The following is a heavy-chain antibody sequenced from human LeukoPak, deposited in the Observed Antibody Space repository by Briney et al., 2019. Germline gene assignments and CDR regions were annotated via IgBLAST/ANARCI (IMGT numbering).Heavy chain of an antibody. D-gene: IGHD1-26*01. CDR3: ARDLVDGVGAPGAY. V-gene: IGHV1-18*01. CDR2: ISANNGNT. J-gene: IGHJ4*02. Sequence: ASVKVSXKASGYTFINYGIAWVRQAPGQGLEWMGWISANNGNTNYAQKLQGRVTITTDTSTSTAYMELRSLRSDDTAVFYCARDLVDGVGAPGAYWGQGALVTVSS. CDR1: GYTFINYG.